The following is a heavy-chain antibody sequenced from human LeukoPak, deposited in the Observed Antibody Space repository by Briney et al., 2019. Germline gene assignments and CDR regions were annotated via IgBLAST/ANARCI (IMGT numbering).Heavy chain of an antibody. J-gene: IGHJ3*02. D-gene: IGHD3-10*01. CDR3: ARVIGVLWFGELFHDAFDI. CDR1: GGSISSSSYY. Sequence: PSETLSLTCTVSGGSISSSSYYWGWIRQPPGKGLEWIGSIYYSGSTYYNPSLKSRVTISVDTSKNQFSLKLSSVTAADTAVYYCARVIGVLWFGELFHDAFDIWGQGTMVTVSS. CDR2: IYYSGST. V-gene: IGHV4-39*07.